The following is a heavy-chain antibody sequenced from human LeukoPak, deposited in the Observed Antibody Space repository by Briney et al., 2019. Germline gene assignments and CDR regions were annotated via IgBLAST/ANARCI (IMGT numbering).Heavy chain of an antibody. CDR2: IKQDGSEK. Sequence: PGGSLRLSCAASGFTFSSYWMSWVRQAPGKGLEWVANIKQDGSEKYYVDSVKGRFTISRDNAKNSLYLQMNSLRAEDTAVYYCARDKGRWLQPDAFDIWGQGTMVTVSS. V-gene: IGHV3-7*01. CDR1: GFTFSSYW. D-gene: IGHD5-24*01. J-gene: IGHJ3*02. CDR3: ARDKGRWLQPDAFDI.